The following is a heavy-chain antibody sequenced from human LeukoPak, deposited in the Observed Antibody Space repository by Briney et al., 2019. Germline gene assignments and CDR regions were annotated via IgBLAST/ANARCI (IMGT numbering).Heavy chain of an antibody. CDR2: IKSKVDGGTT. Sequence: GGSLRLSCTVSGGVFRDFWMTWVRQAPGKGPEWLGRIKSKVDGGTTDYAPAVKGRVNISRDDSRNTLFLQMNSLKVEDTAVYYCVTDPPMTGGRWFDPWGQGTLVTVSS. CDR1: GGVFRDFW. CDR3: VTDPPMTGGRWFDP. D-gene: IGHD3-9*01. V-gene: IGHV3-15*01. J-gene: IGHJ5*02.